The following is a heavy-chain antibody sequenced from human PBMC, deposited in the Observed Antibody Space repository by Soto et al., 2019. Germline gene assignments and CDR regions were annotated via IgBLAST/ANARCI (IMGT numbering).Heavy chain of an antibody. V-gene: IGHV4-31*03. CDR2: IHYSGST. D-gene: IGHD2-2*01. CDR1: GGSISSGGYY. CDR3: ARYCSSTSCDRGHYYGMDG. J-gene: IGHJ6*02. Sequence: SETLPLTCTVSGGSISSGGYYWSWKRQHPGKGLEWIGYIHYSGSTYYNPSLKSRVTISVDTSKNQFSLKLSSVTAADTAVFYCARYCSSTSCDRGHYYGMDGWGQGTTVTDSS.